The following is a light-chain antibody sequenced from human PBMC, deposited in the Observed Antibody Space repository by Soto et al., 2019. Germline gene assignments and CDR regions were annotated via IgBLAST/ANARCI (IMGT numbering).Light chain of an antibody. J-gene: IGKJ1*01. V-gene: IGKV3-20*01. CDR2: ATS. CDR1: QSVTNTY. Sequence: EIVLAQSPCTLSLSPGGRVTLSCRASQSVTNTYLAWYQQRSGQAPRLLVYATSTRAVGVPDRFTGSGTGTDFTLTISRLEPEDFAVYYCQHYGRSPMFGPGSKV. CDR3: QHYGRSPM.